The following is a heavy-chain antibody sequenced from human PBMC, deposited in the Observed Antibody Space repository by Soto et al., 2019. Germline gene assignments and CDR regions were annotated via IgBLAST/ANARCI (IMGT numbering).Heavy chain of an antibody. D-gene: IGHD6-19*01. CDR2: INTLSTAI. CDR1: GFTVSSTY. V-gene: IGHV3-11*01. Sequence: PGGSLRLSCAASGFTVSSTYLTWVRQAPGKGLEWVAYINTLSTAIYYADSVKGRFTISRDNAKNSLYLQMNGLRAEDTATYYCARRLQWQLRPLDSWGRGTLVTVSS. J-gene: IGHJ4*02. CDR3: ARRLQWQLRPLDS.